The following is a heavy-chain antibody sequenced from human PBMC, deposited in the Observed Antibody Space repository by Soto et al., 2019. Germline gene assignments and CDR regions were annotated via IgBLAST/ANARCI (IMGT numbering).Heavy chain of an antibody. CDR2: ILYTGTT. J-gene: IGHJ4*02. CDR3: ARLGWGNGDSDY. CDR1: GGSISKSSYF. Sequence: SETLSLTCTVSGGSISKSSYFWGWIRQAPGRGLEWIASILYTGTTSYNSSLKSRVAISVDTSKNQFSLKLNSVTAADTDVYYCARLGWGNGDSDYWGQGTLVTVS. D-gene: IGHD2-21*01. V-gene: IGHV4-39*01.